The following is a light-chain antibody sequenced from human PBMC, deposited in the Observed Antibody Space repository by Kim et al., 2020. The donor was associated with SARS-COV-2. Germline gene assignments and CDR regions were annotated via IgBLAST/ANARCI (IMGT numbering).Light chain of an antibody. Sequence: IQLTQSPSTLSASVGDRVTITCRASQSVDRWLAWYQHKPGTAPNVLIYDTSSLQNGVPSRFSGSGSGTEFTLTIDSLQPDDFATYYCQQYNKHFSFGQGTKLEI. J-gene: IGKJ2*01. CDR2: DTS. V-gene: IGKV1-5*01. CDR3: QQYNKHFS. CDR1: QSVDRW.